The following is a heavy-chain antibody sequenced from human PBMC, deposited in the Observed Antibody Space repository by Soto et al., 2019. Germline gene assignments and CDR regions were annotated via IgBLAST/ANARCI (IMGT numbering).Heavy chain of an antibody. D-gene: IGHD3-10*01. J-gene: IGHJ4*02. Sequence: GGSLRLSCAASGFGFSRYAIHWVRQAPGKGLEWVAVISKDGSHKYYLESVKGRFTISRDNSKNILSLQMNSLRDEDTAVYYCARSRSGAVADSFDFWGQGTLGTVS. V-gene: IGHV3-30*04. CDR2: ISKDGSHK. CDR1: GFGFSRYA. CDR3: ARSRSGAVADSFDF.